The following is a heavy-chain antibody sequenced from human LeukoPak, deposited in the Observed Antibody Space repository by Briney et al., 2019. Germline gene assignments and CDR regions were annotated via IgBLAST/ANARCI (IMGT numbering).Heavy chain of an antibody. J-gene: IGHJ4*02. V-gene: IGHV3-7*01. CDR3: ARVGYCSSTSCNFDFDY. D-gene: IGHD2-2*03. Sequence: GGSLRLSCAASGFTFSSYWMSWVRQAPGKGLEWVANIKQDGSEKYYVDSVKGRFTISRDNAKNSLYLQMNSLRAEDTAVYYCARVGYCSSTSCNFDFDYWGQGTLVTVSS. CDR2: IKQDGSEK. CDR1: GFTFSSYW.